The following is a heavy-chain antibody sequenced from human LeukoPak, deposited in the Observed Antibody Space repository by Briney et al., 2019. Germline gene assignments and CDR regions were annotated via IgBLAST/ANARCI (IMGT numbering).Heavy chain of an antibody. J-gene: IGHJ6*03. Sequence: ASVKVSCKASGGTFSSYAISWVRQAPGQGLEWMGGIIPIFGTANYAQKFQGRVTITADESTSTAYMELSSLRSEDTAVYYCARGLTHKWLRTDYYYYVDVWGKGTTVTVS. CDR3: ARGLTHKWLRTDYYYYVDV. CDR1: GGTFSSYA. V-gene: IGHV1-69*13. CDR2: IIPIFGTA. D-gene: IGHD5-12*01.